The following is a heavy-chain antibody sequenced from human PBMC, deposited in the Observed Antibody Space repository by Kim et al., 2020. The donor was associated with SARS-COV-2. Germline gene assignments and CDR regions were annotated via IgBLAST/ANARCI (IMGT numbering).Heavy chain of an antibody. V-gene: IGHV5-51*01. CDR3: ARRYYYGSGSYYIGLYYFDY. CDR2: IYPGDSDT. J-gene: IGHJ4*02. CDR1: GYSFTSYW. Sequence: GESLKISCKGSGYSFTSYWIGWVRQMSGKGLEWMGIIYPGDSDTRYSPSFQGQVTISADKSISTAYLQWSSLKASDTAMYYCARRYYYGSGSYYIGLYYFDYWGQGTLVTVSS. D-gene: IGHD3-10*01.